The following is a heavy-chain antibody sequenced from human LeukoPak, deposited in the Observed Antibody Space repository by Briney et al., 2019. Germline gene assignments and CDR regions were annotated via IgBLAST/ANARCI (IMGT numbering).Heavy chain of an antibody. CDR1: GGTFSSYA. CDR2: IIPIFGTA. Sequence: ASVKVSCKASGGTFSSYAISWVRQAPGQGLEWMGGIIPIFGTANYAQKFQGRVTITTDESTSTAYMELSSLRSEDTAVYYCARARGYYDFLVGSADAFDIWGQGTMVTVSS. CDR3: ARARGYYDFLVGSADAFDI. V-gene: IGHV1-69*05. J-gene: IGHJ3*02. D-gene: IGHD3-3*01.